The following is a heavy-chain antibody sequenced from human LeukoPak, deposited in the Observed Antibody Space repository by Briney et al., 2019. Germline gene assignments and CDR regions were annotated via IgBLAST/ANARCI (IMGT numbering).Heavy chain of an antibody. J-gene: IGHJ4*02. CDR1: GYPISSGYY. CDR2: IYHSGST. D-gene: IGHD3-22*01. CDR3: ARRVSNGYYPDY. V-gene: IGHV4-38-2*01. Sequence: SETLSLTCAVSGYPISSGYYWGWIRPPPGKGLEWIGSIYHSGSTLYTASLKGRVTISVDTSKSQFSLELSSVTSADTAVYYCARRVSNGYYPDYWGQGTLVTVSS.